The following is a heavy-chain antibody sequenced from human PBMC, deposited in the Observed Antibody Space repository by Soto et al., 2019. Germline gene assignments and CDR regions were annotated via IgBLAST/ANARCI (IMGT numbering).Heavy chain of an antibody. Sequence: QVQLQESGPGLVKPSETPSLTCIVSGDFITNYYWSWIRHPQGKRQERICYIFNSASTNYNPSLKSRVSMSVYTSKNQLALKLSSVTSSDTAVYYCERDLASGSWHDYWGQGTLVTVSS. J-gene: IGHJ4*02. CDR2: IFNSAST. CDR3: ERDLASGSWHDY. V-gene: IGHV4-59*01. D-gene: IGHD6-13*01. CDR1: GDFITNYY.